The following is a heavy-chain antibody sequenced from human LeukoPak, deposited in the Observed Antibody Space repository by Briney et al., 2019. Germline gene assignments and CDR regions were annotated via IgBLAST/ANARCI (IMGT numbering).Heavy chain of an antibody. CDR1: GGSISSYY. CDR3: AREVAGTLNFDY. V-gene: IGHV4-59*01. Sequence: PSETLSLTCTVSGGSISSYYWTWIRQPPGKGLEWIGYIYNSGNTNYNPSLRSRVTISVDTSKNQFSLKLTSVTSADTAIYYCAREVAGTLNFDYWGQGTLVTVSS. D-gene: IGHD6-19*01. J-gene: IGHJ4*02. CDR2: IYNSGNT.